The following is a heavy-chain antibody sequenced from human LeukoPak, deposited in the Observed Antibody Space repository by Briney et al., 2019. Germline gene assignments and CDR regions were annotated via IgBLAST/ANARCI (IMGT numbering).Heavy chain of an antibody. V-gene: IGHV1-46*01. CDR2: INPSGGST. D-gene: IGHD6-13*01. CDR1: VYTFTLYY. CDR3: ARDSYSSSPPYYYYYAMNV. Sequence: ASVKDSCKASVYTFTLYYMHWVRQAPAQGLAWMGIINPSGGSTTYAQKFQGRVTLTTDTSTSTVYMELSSLRSEDTAVYYCARDSYSSSPPYYYYYAMNVWGQGTTVTVSS. J-gene: IGHJ6*02.